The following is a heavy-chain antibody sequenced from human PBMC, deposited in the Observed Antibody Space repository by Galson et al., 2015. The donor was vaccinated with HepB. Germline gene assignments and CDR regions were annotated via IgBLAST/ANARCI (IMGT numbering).Heavy chain of an antibody. CDR3: ARDGEQQLPGPGGHDY. J-gene: IGHJ4*02. CDR2: INTNTGNP. D-gene: IGHD6-13*01. CDR1: GYTFTSYA. V-gene: IGHV7-4-1*02. Sequence: SVKVSCKASGYTFTSYAMNWVRQAPGQGLEWAGWINTNTGNPTYAQGFTGRFVFSLDTSVSTAYLQISSLKAENTAVYYCARDGEQQLPGPGGHDYWGQGTLVTVSS.